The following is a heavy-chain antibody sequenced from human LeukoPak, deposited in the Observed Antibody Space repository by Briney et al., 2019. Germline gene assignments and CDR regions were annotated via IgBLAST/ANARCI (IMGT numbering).Heavy chain of an antibody. CDR2: ISYSGIT. D-gene: IGHD3-10*01. Sequence: SETLSLTCTVSGGSISGDYWSWIRQPPGKGLEWIGHISYSGITNYKPSLKSRVTISTDTSKNQVSLKLKSVTAADTAVYYCARDSPRGHIGDPWGQGTLVPVSS. V-gene: IGHV4-59*01. J-gene: IGHJ5*02. CDR3: ARDSPRGHIGDP. CDR1: GGSISGDY.